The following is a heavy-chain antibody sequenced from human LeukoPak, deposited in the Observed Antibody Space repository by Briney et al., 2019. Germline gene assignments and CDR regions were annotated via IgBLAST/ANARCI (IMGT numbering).Heavy chain of an antibody. V-gene: IGHV3-66*01. CDR1: GFTVSSNY. CDR2: IYSGGST. CDR3: ARDYGGSSPFDY. D-gene: IGHD4-23*01. Sequence: GGSLRLSCAASGFTVSSNYMSWVRQAPGKGLEWVSVIYSGGSTYYADSVKGRFTISRDNAKNSLYLHMNSLRAEDTAVYYCARDYGGSSPFDYWGQGTLVTVSS. J-gene: IGHJ4*02.